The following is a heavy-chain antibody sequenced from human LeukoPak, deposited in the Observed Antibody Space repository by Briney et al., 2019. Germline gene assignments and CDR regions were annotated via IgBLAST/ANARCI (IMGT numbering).Heavy chain of an antibody. CDR3: AKPLPSSVPPWAFDI. J-gene: IGHJ3*02. D-gene: IGHD2-15*01. V-gene: IGHV3-23*01. CDR2: ISGSGGST. Sequence: PGGSLRLSCAASGFTFSSYSMSWVRQAPGKGLEWVAAISGSGGSTYCADSVKGRFTISRDNSKNTLYLQMNTLRAEDTAVYYCAKPLPSSVPPWAFDIWGQGTMVTVSS. CDR1: GFTFSSYS.